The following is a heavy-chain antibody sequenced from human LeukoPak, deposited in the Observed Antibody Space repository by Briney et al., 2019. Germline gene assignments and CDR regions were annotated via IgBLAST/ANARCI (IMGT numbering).Heavy chain of an antibody. V-gene: IGHV3-23*01. J-gene: IGHJ1*01. CDR1: GFTFASYG. CDR3: AIMHGYYDGTGYWVQ. CDR2: ITTNGGRT. Sequence: QSGGSLRLSCAASGFTFASYGMSWVRQALGKGLEWVSFITTNGGRTSYADSVEGRFTISRDNPRNTLYMQMNSLRDEDTAVYYCAIMHGYYDGTGYWVQWGQGTLVTVSS. D-gene: IGHD3-22*01.